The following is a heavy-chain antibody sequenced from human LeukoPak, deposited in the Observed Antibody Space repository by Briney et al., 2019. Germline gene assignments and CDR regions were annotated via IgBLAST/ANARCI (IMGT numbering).Heavy chain of an antibody. CDR3: ARDKYLWFGELLYPSLDY. V-gene: IGHV1-2*02. Sequence: ASVKVSCKASGYTFTGYYMHWVRQAPGHGLEWMGWINPDSGGTNYAQKFQGRVTMTRDTSINTAYMELSRLRSDDTAVYYCARDKYLWFGELLYPSLDYWGQGTLVTVSS. J-gene: IGHJ4*02. CDR1: GYTFTGYY. CDR2: INPDSGGT. D-gene: IGHD3-10*01.